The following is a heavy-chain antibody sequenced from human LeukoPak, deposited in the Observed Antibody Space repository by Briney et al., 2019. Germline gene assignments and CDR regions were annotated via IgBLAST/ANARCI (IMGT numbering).Heavy chain of an antibody. CDR2: INAGNGNT. D-gene: IGHD5-18*01. CDR1: GYTFTSYA. CDR3: ARSTWIQLWSDNWFDP. Sequence: ASVKVSCKASGYTFTSYAMHWVRQAPGQRLEWMGWINAGNGNTKYSQKFQGRVTITRDTSASTAYMELSSLRSEDTAVYYCARSTWIQLWSDNWFDPWGQGTLVTVSS. V-gene: IGHV1-3*01. J-gene: IGHJ5*02.